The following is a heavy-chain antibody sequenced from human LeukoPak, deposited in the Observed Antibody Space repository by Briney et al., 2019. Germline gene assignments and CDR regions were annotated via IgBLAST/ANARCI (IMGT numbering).Heavy chain of an antibody. CDR1: GFTFSSYS. V-gene: IGHV3-21*01. CDR2: ISSSSSYI. J-gene: IGHJ6*02. D-gene: IGHD2-2*01. Sequence: GGSLRLSCAASGFTFSSYSMNWGRQAPGKGREWVSSISSSSSYIYYADSVKGRFTISRDNAKNSLYLQMNSLRAEDTAVYYCARLYCSSTSCPRSMDVWGQGTTVTVSS. CDR3: ARLYCSSTSCPRSMDV.